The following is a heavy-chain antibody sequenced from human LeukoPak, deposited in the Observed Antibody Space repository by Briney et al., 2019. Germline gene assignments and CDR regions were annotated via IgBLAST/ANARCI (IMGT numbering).Heavy chain of an antibody. D-gene: IGHD1-1*01. CDR1: GFTFSSYA. CDR2: ISSSSSTI. J-gene: IGHJ4*02. V-gene: IGHV3-48*01. Sequence: GGSLRLSCAASGFTFSSYAMSWVRQAPGKGLEWVSYISSSSSTIYYADSVKGRFTISRDNAKNSLYLQMNSLRAEDTAVYYCARTVNWTFDYWGQGTLVTVSS. CDR3: ARTVNWTFDY.